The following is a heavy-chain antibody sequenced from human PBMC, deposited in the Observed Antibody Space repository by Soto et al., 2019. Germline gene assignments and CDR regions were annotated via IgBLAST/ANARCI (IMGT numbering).Heavy chain of an antibody. Sequence: EVQLVESGGGLVQPGGSLRLSCAASGFTFSSYSMNWVRQAPGKGLEWVSYISSSSSTIYYADSVKGRFTISRDNAKNSLCLQMNSLRAEDTAVYYCARHPERIAQIGWFDPWGQGTLVTVSS. CDR2: ISSSSSTI. D-gene: IGHD6-13*01. CDR3: ARHPERIAQIGWFDP. CDR1: GFTFSSYS. J-gene: IGHJ5*02. V-gene: IGHV3-48*01.